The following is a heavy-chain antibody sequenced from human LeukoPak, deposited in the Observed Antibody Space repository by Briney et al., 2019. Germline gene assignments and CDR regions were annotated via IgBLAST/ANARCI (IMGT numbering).Heavy chain of an antibody. J-gene: IGHJ3*02. D-gene: IGHD1-14*01. CDR3: ARDVLAAGATGTFDI. V-gene: IGHV3-30*03. Sequence: PGRSLRLSCAASGFIFSNYGMHWVRQAPGKGLEWITLISSDGSGDFYADSVKGRFTISRDNSKNTLWLQTNSLRAEDTAVYYCARDVLAAGATGTFDIWGQGTMVTVSS. CDR2: ISSDGSGD. CDR1: GFIFSNYG.